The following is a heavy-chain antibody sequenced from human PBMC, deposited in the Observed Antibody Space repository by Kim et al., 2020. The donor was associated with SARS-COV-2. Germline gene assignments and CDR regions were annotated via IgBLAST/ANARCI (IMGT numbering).Heavy chain of an antibody. D-gene: IGHD3-10*01. Sequence: GGSLRLSCAASGFTFSSYAMSWVRQAPGKGLEWVSAISGSGGSTYYADSVKGRFTISRDNSKNTLYLQMNSLRAEDTAVYYCANNYGSGPYYFDYWGQGTLVTVSS. CDR2: ISGSGGST. CDR1: GFTFSSYA. V-gene: IGHV3-23*01. J-gene: IGHJ4*02. CDR3: ANNYGSGPYYFDY.